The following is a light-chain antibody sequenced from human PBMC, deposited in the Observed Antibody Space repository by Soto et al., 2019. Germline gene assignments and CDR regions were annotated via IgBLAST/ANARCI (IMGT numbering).Light chain of an antibody. Sequence: DIQMTQSPSSLSASVGDRVTITCRASQIISSYLNWYQQKPGKVPKLLIYVASSLQIGVPSRFSGIGSGTDFTLTISSLQPEDFATYYCQQSYSTLGTFGQGTKVDIK. CDR1: QIISSY. J-gene: IGKJ1*01. CDR3: QQSYSTLGT. CDR2: VAS. V-gene: IGKV1-39*01.